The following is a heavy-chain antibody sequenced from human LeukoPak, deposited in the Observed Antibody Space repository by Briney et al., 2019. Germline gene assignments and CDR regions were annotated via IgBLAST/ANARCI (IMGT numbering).Heavy chain of an antibody. CDR3: AREPIVGATHFDY. CDR2: IWYDGSNK. V-gene: IGHV3-33*01. D-gene: IGHD1-26*01. J-gene: IGHJ4*02. Sequence: GGSLRLSCAASGFTFSSYGMHWVRQAPGKGLEWVAVIWYDGSNKYYADSVKGRFTISRDNSKNTLYLQMNSLRAEDTAVYYCAREPIVGATHFDYWGQGTLVTVSS. CDR1: GFTFSSYG.